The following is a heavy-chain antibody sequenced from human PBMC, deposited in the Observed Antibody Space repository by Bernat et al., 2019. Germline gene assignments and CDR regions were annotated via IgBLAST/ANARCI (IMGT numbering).Heavy chain of an antibody. Sequence: EVQLLESGGGLVQPGGSLRLSCAASGFTFSSYAMSWVRQAPGKGLEWVSAISGSGGSTYYADSVKGRFTMSRDKSKNTLYLQMNSLRAEDTAVYYCATGSAGYYYYGMDVWGQGTTVTVSS. V-gene: IGHV3-23*01. CDR3: ATGSAGYYYYGMDV. CDR1: GFTFSSYA. J-gene: IGHJ6*02. CDR2: ISGSGGST.